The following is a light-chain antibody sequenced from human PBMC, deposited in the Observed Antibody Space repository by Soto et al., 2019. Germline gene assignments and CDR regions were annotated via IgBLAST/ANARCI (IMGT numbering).Light chain of an antibody. Sequence: EIVLTQSPGTLSLSPGDRATLSCRASQSVSSSDLAWYQQKTGQAPRLLIYGASTRATDIPDRFSGSGSGTDFTLTISRLEPEDFAVYYCQQYGGSPLYTFGQGTKLEIK. CDR3: QQYGGSPLYT. CDR2: GAS. J-gene: IGKJ2*01. V-gene: IGKV3-20*01. CDR1: QSVSSSD.